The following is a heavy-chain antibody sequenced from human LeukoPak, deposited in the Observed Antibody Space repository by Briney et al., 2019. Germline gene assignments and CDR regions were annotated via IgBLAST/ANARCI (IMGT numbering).Heavy chain of an antibody. CDR2: IRSKADSHAT. Sequence: GGSLRLSCAASGFTFSDSAMHWVRQASGKGLEWVGRIRSKADSHATAYAASVQGRFTISRDDSRNTAYLQMNSLKTDDTAVYYCTTDEKVVIRNDAFDSWAKGQWSPSLQ. CDR1: GFTFSDSA. J-gene: IGHJ3*02. D-gene: IGHD2-2*01. CDR3: TTDEKVVIRNDAFDS. V-gene: IGHV3-73*01.